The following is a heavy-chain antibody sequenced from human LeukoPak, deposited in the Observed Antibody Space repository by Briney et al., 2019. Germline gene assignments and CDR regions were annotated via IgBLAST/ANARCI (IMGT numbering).Heavy chain of an antibody. Sequence: SSETLSLTCTVSGASITTYSWNWIRQPAGKGLEWIGRIHGNGSTNYNPSLKTRSTMSLDTSKSQFSLKLPSVTAADTARYYCARDMVSAWPYFYSYYYMDVWGQGTTVAVSS. CDR3: ARDMVSAWPYFYSYYYMDV. CDR1: GASITTYS. D-gene: IGHD3-10*01. CDR2: IHGNGST. V-gene: IGHV4-4*07. J-gene: IGHJ6*03.